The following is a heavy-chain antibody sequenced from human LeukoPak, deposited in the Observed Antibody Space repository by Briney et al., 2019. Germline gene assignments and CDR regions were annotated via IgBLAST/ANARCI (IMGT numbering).Heavy chain of an antibody. J-gene: IGHJ6*02. CDR1: GGTFSSSA. CDR2: IIPVLNIT. CDR3: ARDQGLTAPPPYGLDV. Sequence: SVKVSCKASGGTFSSSAITWVRQGPGQGLEWMGRIIPVLNITSYAQKFQGRVTITADTSTSTVYMELSSLRSEETAVYYCARDQGLTAPPPYGLDVWGQGTTVIVSS. D-gene: IGHD4/OR15-4a*01. V-gene: IGHV1-69*04.